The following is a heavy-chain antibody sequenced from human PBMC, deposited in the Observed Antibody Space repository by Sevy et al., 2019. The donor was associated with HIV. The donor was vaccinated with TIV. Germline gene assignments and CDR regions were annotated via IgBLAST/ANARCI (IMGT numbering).Heavy chain of an antibody. CDR1: GYSFTSYW. J-gene: IGHJ4*02. CDR3: ERYYGGNADY. V-gene: IGHV5-51*01. Sequence: GESLKNSCKGSGYSFTSYWVGWVRQMPGKGLEWMGIIYPGDSDTRYSTSFQGQVTISADKSISTAYLQWSSLKGSDTAMYYCERYYGGNADYRGQGTLVTVSS. D-gene: IGHD2-15*01. CDR2: IYPGDSDT.